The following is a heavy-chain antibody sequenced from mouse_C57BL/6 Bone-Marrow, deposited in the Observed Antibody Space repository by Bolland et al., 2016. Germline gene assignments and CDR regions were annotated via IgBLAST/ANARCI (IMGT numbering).Heavy chain of an antibody. D-gene: IGHD2-4*01. Sequence: AINSDGGSTYYPDTMKRRFIISRDNTKKTLYLQMSSLRSEDTALYYCASFYNYPFAYWGQGLW. CDR3: ASFYNYPFAY. J-gene: IGHJ3*01. CDR2: INSDGGST. V-gene: IGHV5-2*01.